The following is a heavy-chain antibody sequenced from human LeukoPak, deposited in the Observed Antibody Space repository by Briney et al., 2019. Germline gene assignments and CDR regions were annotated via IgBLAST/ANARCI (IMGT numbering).Heavy chain of an antibody. CDR2: INNVGSHI. CDR3: ARARYSSGWDFDY. J-gene: IGHJ4*02. CDR1: GFTFSNSA. D-gene: IGHD6-19*01. V-gene: IGHV3-21*01. Sequence: GGSLRLSCAASGFTFSNSAMNWVRQAPGKGLEWVSSINNVGSHIYYADSVKGRFTISRDNAKNSLYLQMNSLRAEDTAVYYCARARYSSGWDFDYWGQGTLVTVSS.